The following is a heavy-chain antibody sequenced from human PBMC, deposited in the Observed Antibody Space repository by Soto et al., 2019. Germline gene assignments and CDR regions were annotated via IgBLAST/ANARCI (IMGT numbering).Heavy chain of an antibody. CDR3: ARSPTRPATAHFDY. CDR2: IYYSGST. J-gene: IGHJ4*02. CDR1: GGSISSGDYY. V-gene: IGHV4-30-4*02. Sequence: SETLSLTCTVSGGSISSGDYYWSWIRQPPGKGLEWIGYIYYSGSTYYNPSLKSRVTISVDTSKNQFSLKLSSVTAADTAVYYCARSPTRPATAHFDYWGQGTLVTVSS. D-gene: IGHD2-2*01.